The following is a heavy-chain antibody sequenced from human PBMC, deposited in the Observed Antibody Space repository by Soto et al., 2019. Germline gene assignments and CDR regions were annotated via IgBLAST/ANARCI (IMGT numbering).Heavy chain of an antibody. D-gene: IGHD4-17*01. J-gene: IGHJ3*02. Sequence: QVQLVESGGGVVQPGRSLRLSCAASGFTFSSYGMHWVRQAPGKGLEWVAVIWYDGSNKYYADSVKGRFTISGDNSKNTLYLQMNSLRAEDTAVYYCARESHDYGDDAFDIWGQGTMVTVSS. CDR3: ARESHDYGDDAFDI. V-gene: IGHV3-33*01. CDR1: GFTFSSYG. CDR2: IWYDGSNK.